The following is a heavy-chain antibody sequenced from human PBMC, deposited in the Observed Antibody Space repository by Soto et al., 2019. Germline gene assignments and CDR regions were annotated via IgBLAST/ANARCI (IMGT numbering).Heavy chain of an antibody. J-gene: IGHJ4*02. V-gene: IGHV3-33*01. CDR1: GFTFSSYG. CDR2: IWYDGSNK. CDR3: ASEFPGRDGYNCFDY. D-gene: IGHD5-12*01. Sequence: AGGSLRLSCAASGFTFSSYGMHWVRQAPGKGLEWVAVIWYDGSNKYYADSVKGRFTISRDNSKNTLYLQMNSLRAEDTAVYYCASEFPGRDGYNCFDYWGQGTLVTVSS.